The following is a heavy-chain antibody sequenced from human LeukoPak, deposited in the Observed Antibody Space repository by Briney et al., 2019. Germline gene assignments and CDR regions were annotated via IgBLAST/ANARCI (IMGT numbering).Heavy chain of an antibody. CDR2: INAGNGNT. Sequence: SVKVSCKASGYTFTSYAMHWVRQAPGQRLEWMGWINAGNGNTKYSQKFQGRVTITRDTSASTAHMELSSLRSEDTAVYHCATRYCSISACRASSHHCFDVWGKGTTVTVSS. J-gene: IGHJ6*04. CDR1: GYTFTSYA. V-gene: IGHV1-3*01. CDR3: ATRYCSISACRASSHHCFDV. D-gene: IGHD2-2*01.